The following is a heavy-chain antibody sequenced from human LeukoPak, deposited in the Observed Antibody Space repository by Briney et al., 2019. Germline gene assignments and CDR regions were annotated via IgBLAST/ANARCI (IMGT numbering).Heavy chain of an antibody. Sequence: GGSLRLSRAASGFTVSSNYMSWVRQAPGKGLEWVSVIYSGGSTYYADSVKGRFTISRDNSKNTLYLQMNSLRAEDTAVYYCARDSGEYYFDYWGQGTLVTVSS. CDR2: IYSGGST. CDR1: GFTVSSNY. J-gene: IGHJ4*02. CDR3: ARDSGEYYFDY. V-gene: IGHV3-53*01.